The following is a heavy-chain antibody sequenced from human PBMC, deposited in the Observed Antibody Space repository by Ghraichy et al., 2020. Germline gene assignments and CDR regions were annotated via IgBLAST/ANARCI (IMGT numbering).Heavy chain of an antibody. CDR2: IYYSGST. CDR1: GGSISSYY. V-gene: IGHV4-59*08. J-gene: IGHJ4*02. CDR3: ARHTSSSWYYY. Sequence: SETLSLTCTVSGGSISSYYWSWIRQPPGKGLEWIGYIYYSGSTNYNPSLKSRVTISVDTSKNQFSLKLSSVTAADTAVYYCARHTSSSWYYYWGQGTLVTVSS. D-gene: IGHD6-13*01.